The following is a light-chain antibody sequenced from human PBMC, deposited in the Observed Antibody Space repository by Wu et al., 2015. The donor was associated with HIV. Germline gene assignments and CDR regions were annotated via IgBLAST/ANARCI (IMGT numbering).Light chain of an antibody. J-gene: IGKJ4*01. V-gene: IGKV1-8*01. CDR1: RDISNH. CDR2: GAS. CDR3: QQYFSYQLT. Sequence: AIQITQSPSSLSASTGDRVTITCRASRDISNHVAWYQQKPGRAPKLLIYGASTLQSGVPSRFSASGSGTDFTLTISRLQSEDFAFYFCQQYFSYQLTFGGGTKVEIK.